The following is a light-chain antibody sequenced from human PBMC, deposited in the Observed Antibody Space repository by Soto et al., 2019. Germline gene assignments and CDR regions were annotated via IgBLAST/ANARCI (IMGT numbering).Light chain of an antibody. Sequence: QPVLTQSPSASASLGASVKLTCTLNSGHNNYAIAWHQQQPKKGPRYLMKLNYDGSHTKGDGIPDRFSGSSSGAERYLTISSLQSEDEADYYCQTWGPGIRVFGGGTQLTVL. V-gene: IGLV4-69*01. J-gene: IGLJ2*01. CDR1: SGHNNYA. CDR3: QTWGPGIRV. CDR2: LNYDGSH.